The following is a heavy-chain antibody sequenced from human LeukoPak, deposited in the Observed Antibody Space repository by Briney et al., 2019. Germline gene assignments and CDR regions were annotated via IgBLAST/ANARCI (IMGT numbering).Heavy chain of an antibody. D-gene: IGHD3-22*01. CDR2: INPSGGST. Sequence: ASVKVSCKASGYTFTSYYMHWVRQAPGQGLEWMGIINPSGGSTSYAQKFQGRVTMTRDTSTSTVYMELSSLRSEDTAVYYCAKDRMIVVVITLFDYWGQGTLVTVSS. J-gene: IGHJ4*02. V-gene: IGHV1-46*01. CDR1: GYTFTSYY. CDR3: AKDRMIVVVITLFDY.